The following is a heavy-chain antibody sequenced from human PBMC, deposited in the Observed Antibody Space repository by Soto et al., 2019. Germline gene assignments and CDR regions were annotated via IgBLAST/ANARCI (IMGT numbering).Heavy chain of an antibody. Sequence: EVQLLESGGGLVQPGGSLRLSCAASGFTFSSYGMSWVRQAPGKGLEWVSAISSSGGSAYYADSVKGPFTISRDNSKNTLYLQMNSLRAEDTAVYYCARGATSPSYWGQGTVVTVSS. CDR2: ISSSGGSA. CDR1: GFTFSSYG. V-gene: IGHV3-23*01. CDR3: ARGATSPSY. J-gene: IGHJ4*02.